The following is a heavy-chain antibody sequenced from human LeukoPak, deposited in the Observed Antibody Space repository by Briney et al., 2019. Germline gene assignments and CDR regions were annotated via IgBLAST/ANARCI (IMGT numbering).Heavy chain of an antibody. V-gene: IGHV3-30*03. CDR2: ISGDGNDK. CDR1: GFTFSSYG. CDR3: ARDQSGTWAFDY. Sequence: GRSLRLSCAASGFTFSSYGMHWVRQAPGKGLEWVAVISGDGNDKNYADSVKGRFTVSRDKSKNTVYLQMNGLRAEDTAVYYCARDQSGTWAFDYWGQGTLVTVSS. D-gene: IGHD1-26*01. J-gene: IGHJ4*02.